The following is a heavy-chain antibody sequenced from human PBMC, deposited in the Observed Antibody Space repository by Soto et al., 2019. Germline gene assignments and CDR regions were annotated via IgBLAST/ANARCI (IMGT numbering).Heavy chain of an antibody. CDR3: ARARIQLWLEGEYYYYGMDV. V-gene: IGHV4-31*03. CDR2: IYYSGST. J-gene: IGHJ6*02. Sequence: QVQLQESGPGLVKPSQTLSLTCTVSGGSISSGGYYWSWIRQHPGKGLEWIGYIYYSGSTYYNPSLKSRVTITVETSKNQFSLKLSSVTAADTAVYYCARARIQLWLEGEYYYYGMDVWGQGTTVTVSS. CDR1: GGSISSGGYY. D-gene: IGHD5-18*01.